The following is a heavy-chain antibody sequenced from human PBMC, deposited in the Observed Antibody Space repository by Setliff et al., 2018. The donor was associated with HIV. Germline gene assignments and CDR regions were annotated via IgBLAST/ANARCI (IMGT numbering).Heavy chain of an antibody. D-gene: IGHD2-8*02. V-gene: IGHV3-15*01. CDR2: IKSNSDGGTA. CDR3: STGPTRVSDGVADF. CDR1: GFNFKSAW. Sequence: GGSLRLSCAVPGFNFKSAWMTWVRQAPGKGLEWVGRIKSNSDGGTADYAAAVKDRCSFSRDDSKCMLYLQMDSLEIEDTAVYFGSTGPTRVSDGVADFWGPGTLVTVSS. J-gene: IGHJ4*02.